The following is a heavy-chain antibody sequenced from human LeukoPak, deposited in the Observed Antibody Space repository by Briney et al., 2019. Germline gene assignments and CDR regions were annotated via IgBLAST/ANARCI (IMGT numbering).Heavy chain of an antibody. CDR3: ARDRGYSSSWYYFDY. D-gene: IGHD6-13*01. Sequence: PSETLSLTCTVSGGSISSGGYYWSWIRQHPGKGLEWIGYIYYSGSTYYNPSLKSRVTMSVDTSKNQFSLKLSSVTAADTAVYYCARDRGYSSSWYYFDYWGQGTLVTVSS. V-gene: IGHV4-31*03. CDR2: IYYSGST. J-gene: IGHJ4*02. CDR1: GGSISSGGYY.